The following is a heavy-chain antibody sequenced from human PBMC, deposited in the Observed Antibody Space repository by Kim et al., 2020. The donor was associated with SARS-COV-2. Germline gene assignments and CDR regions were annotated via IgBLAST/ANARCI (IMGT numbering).Heavy chain of an antibody. D-gene: IGHD3-3*01. J-gene: IGHJ4*02. Sequence: YADPVKGRFTISRDNSKNTLYLQMNSLRAEDTAVYYCAKNYYDFWSAYSHWGQGTLVTVSS. CDR3: AKNYYDFWSAYSH. V-gene: IGHV3-23*01.